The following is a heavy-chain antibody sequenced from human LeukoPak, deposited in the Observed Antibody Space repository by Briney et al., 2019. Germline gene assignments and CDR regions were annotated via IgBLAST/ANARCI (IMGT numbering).Heavy chain of an antibody. V-gene: IGHV1-18*01. CDR1: GYTFNSYG. D-gene: IGHD1-26*01. Sequence: ASVKVSCKASGYTFNSYGISWVRQAPGQGLEWMGWVSAYNCHTNYAQKFQGRVTMTTDTSTSTASMELRSLRSDDTAVYYCARLIPQRWELPGKWFDPWGQGTLVTVSS. CDR2: VSAYNCHT. J-gene: IGHJ5*02. CDR3: ARLIPQRWELPGKWFDP.